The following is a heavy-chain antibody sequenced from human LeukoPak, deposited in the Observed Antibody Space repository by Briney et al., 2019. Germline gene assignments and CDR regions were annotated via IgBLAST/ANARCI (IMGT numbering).Heavy chain of an antibody. CDR2: IYYSGST. Sequence: SETLSLTCTVSGGPISSYYWSWIRQPPGKGLEWIGYIYYSGSTNYNPSLKSRVTISVDTSKNQFSLKLSSVTAADTAVYYCARGADDFWSGYYLPSYYFDYWGQGTLVTVSS. CDR3: ARGADDFWSGYYLPSYYFDY. CDR1: GGPISSYY. D-gene: IGHD3-3*01. J-gene: IGHJ4*02. V-gene: IGHV4-59*01.